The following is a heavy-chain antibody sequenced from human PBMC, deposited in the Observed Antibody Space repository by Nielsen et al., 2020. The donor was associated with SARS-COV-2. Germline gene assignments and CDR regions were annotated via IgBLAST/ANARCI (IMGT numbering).Heavy chain of an antibody. CDR3: ARDQDGGAATSNWYFDL. J-gene: IGHJ2*01. Sequence: GGSLRLSCAASGFRFTSYSTNWVCQAPGKGLEWVASITMSGAYMYYADSVRGRFTASRDNAENSLYLQMNSLRDEDTAVYYCARDQDGGAATSNWYFDLWGRGTLVIVSS. D-gene: IGHD6-25*01. CDR1: GFRFTSYS. V-gene: IGHV3-21*06. CDR2: ITMSGAYM.